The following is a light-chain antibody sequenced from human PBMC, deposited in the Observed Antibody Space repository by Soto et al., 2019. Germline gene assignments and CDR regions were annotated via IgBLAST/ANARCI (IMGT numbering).Light chain of an antibody. V-gene: IGKV3-20*01. CDR2: GTS. J-gene: IGKJ1*01. CDR3: QQYSSAPAWT. Sequence: EILLTQSPGTMSFSPGDRATLACRASQRLRSDYFAWYQQRSGQLPRLLIYGTSIRATGIPDRFSGSGSGTDFTLTIARLEAEDFAVYYCQQYSSAPAWTFGHGTKVE. CDR1: QRLRSDY.